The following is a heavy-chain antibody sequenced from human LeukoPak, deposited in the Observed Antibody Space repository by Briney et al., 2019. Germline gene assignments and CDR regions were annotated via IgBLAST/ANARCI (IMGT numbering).Heavy chain of an antibody. CDR1: GFTFSSYA. Sequence: GGSLRLSCAASGFTFSSYAMHWVRQAPGKGLEWVAVISYDGSNKYNADSVKGRFTISRDNSRNTLYLQMNSLRAEDTAVYYCARFNSYFDYWGQGTLVTVSS. V-gene: IGHV3-30-3*01. J-gene: IGHJ4*02. CDR2: ISYDGSNK. CDR3: ARFNSYFDY.